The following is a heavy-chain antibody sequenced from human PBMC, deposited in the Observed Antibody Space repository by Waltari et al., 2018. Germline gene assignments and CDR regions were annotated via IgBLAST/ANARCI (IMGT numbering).Heavy chain of an antibody. CDR3: ARAEIRGFGEFRARGSPVDY. CDR2: ISAYNGNT. J-gene: IGHJ4*02. V-gene: IGHV1-18*01. CDR1: GYTFTSYG. D-gene: IGHD3-10*01. Sequence: QVQLVQSGAEVKKPGASVKVSCKASGYTFTSYGISWVRQAPGQGLEWMGWISAYNGNTNYAQKLQGRVTMTTDTSTSTAYMELRSLRSDDTAVYYCARAEIRGFGEFRARGSPVDYWGQGTLVTVSS.